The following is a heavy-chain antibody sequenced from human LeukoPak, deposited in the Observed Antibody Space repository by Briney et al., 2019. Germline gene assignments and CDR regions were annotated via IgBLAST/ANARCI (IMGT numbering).Heavy chain of an antibody. D-gene: IGHD3-10*01. CDR1: GYTFTSYG. V-gene: IGHV1-18*01. Sequence: GASVKVSCKASGYTFTSYGISWVRQAPGQGLEWMGWISAYNGNTNYAQKLQGRVTMTTDTSTSTAYMELRSLRSDDTAVYYCARVSYGSGSYYNSHYYMDVWGKGTTVTVSS. CDR2: ISAYNGNT. J-gene: IGHJ6*03. CDR3: ARVSYGSGSYYNSHYYMDV.